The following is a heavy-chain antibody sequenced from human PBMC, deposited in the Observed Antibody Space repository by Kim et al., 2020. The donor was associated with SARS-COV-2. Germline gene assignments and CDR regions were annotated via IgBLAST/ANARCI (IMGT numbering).Heavy chain of an antibody. CDR2: ISHSEYT. J-gene: IGHJ6*02. V-gene: IGHV4-34*01. D-gene: IGHD1-1*01. CDR3: ASDLYTGGYRGMDV. Sequence: PETLSLTCAVYGGSFSGNYWNWIRQPPGKGLEWIGEISHSEYTNYNPSLKNRVTVSVDTSKNQFSLKLSSVTAADTAVYYCASDLYTGGYRGMDVWGQGT. CDR1: GGSFSGNY.